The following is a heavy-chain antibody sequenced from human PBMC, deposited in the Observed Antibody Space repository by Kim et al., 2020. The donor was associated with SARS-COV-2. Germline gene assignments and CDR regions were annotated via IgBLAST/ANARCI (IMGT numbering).Heavy chain of an antibody. CDR3: ARTPRGYYDSSGYYHEEDYFDY. CDR2: IWYDGSNK. D-gene: IGHD3-22*01. CDR1: GFTFSSYG. V-gene: IGHV3-33*01. Sequence: GGSLRLSCAASGFTFSSYGMHWVRQAPGKGLEWVAVIWYDGSNKYYADSVKGRFTISRDNSKNTLYVQMNSLRAEDTAVYYCARTPRGYYDSSGYYHEEDYFDYWGQGTLVTVSS. J-gene: IGHJ4*02.